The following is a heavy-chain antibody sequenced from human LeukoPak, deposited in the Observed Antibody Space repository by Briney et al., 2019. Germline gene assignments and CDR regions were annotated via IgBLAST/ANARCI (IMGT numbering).Heavy chain of an antibody. CDR1: GFTFSGSA. CDR3: TRRIAVAGDNWFDP. Sequence: GGSLRPSCAASGFTFSGSAMHWVRQASGKGLEWVGRIRSKANSYATAYAASVKGRFTISRDDSKNTAYLQMNSLKTEDTAVYYCTRRIAVAGDNWFDPWGQGTLVTVSS. CDR2: IRSKANSYAT. V-gene: IGHV3-73*01. J-gene: IGHJ5*02. D-gene: IGHD6-19*01.